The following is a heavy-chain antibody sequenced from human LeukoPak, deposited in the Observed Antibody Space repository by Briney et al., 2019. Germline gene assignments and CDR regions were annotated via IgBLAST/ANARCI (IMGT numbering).Heavy chain of an antibody. CDR1: GFTFNSYA. V-gene: IGHV3-30-3*01. J-gene: IGHJ3*02. Sequence: PGRSLRLSCAASGFTFNSYAMHWVRQAPGKGLEWVAVISYDGSNKHYADSVKGRLTISRDNSKNTMYLQMNSLRIEDTAVYYCARDRGWAFDIWGQGTIVTVSS. CDR2: ISYDGSNK. CDR3: ARDRGWAFDI.